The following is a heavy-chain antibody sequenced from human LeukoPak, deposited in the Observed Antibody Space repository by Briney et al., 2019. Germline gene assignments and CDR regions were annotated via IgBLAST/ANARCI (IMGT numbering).Heavy chain of an antibody. D-gene: IGHD1-1*01. CDR3: ARGSTTGEARDKQEFEY. J-gene: IGHJ4*02. CDR2: TYYSGST. V-gene: IGHV4-39*07. CDR1: GGSISSNNYY. Sequence: SETLSLTCTVSGGSISSNNYYWGWIRQPPGKGLEWIGTTYYSGSTYYNPSLKSRVTISIDTSKNQFSLKLNSVTAADTAVYYCARGSTTGEARDKQEFEYWGQGTLVTVSS.